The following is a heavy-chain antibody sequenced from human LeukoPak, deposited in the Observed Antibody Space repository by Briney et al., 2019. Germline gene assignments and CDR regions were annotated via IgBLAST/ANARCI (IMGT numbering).Heavy chain of an antibody. CDR2: ISSSSSYI. CDR1: GFTFSNYS. J-gene: IGHJ4*02. D-gene: IGHD3-10*01. Sequence: GGSLRLSCAASGFTFSNYSMNWVRQAPGKGLEWVSSISSSSSYIYYADSVKGRFTISRDNAKNSLYLQMNSLRAEDTAVYYCARDLFGELVPDYWGQGTLVTVSS. CDR3: ARDLFGELVPDY. V-gene: IGHV3-21*01.